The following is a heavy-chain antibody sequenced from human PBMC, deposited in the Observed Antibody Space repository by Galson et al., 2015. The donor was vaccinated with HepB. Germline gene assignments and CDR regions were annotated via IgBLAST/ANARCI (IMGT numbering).Heavy chain of an antibody. D-gene: IGHD1-1*01. J-gene: IGHJ4*02. CDR3: TRAPGWKAWD. CDR2: IRSKAYGGTT. Sequence: SLRLSCAASGFTFGDYAMSWVRQAPGKGLEWVGFIRSKAYGGTTEYAASVKGRFTISRDDSKSIAYLQMNSLKTEDTAVYYCTRAPGWKAWDWGQGTLVTVSS. CDR1: GFTFGDYA. V-gene: IGHV3-49*04.